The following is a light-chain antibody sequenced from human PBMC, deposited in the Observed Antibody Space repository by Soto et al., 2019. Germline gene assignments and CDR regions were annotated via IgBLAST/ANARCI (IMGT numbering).Light chain of an antibody. CDR3: QQWSSSPRT. V-gene: IGKV3-20*01. CDR1: QSLTNSR. CDR2: GGS. Sequence: EIVLTQSPGTLSLSPGERATLSCRASQSLTNSRLAWYQQKPGQAPKVLIYGGSNRATGIPDMFSCSRSGKDFTLTISRVEREDFAVYYCQQWSSSPRTFGQGTKLEIK. J-gene: IGKJ2*01.